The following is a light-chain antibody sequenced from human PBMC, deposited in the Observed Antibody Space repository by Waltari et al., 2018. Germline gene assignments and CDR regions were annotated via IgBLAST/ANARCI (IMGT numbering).Light chain of an antibody. Sequence: QLVLTQSPSASASLGASVKLSCTLSSGHSFYPIAWHQQQPEKGPRFLMKVNNDGSHMKGDGIPYRFSCSSSGAERYLTISSLQSEDEADYYCQTWGTGTWVFGGGTKLTVL. CDR2: VNNDGSH. CDR1: SGHSFYP. CDR3: QTWGTGTWV. V-gene: IGLV4-69*01. J-gene: IGLJ3*02.